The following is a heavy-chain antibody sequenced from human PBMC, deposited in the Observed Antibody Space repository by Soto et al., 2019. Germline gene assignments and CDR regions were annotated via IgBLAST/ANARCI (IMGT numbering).Heavy chain of an antibody. D-gene: IGHD1-1*01. CDR3: AKSVSTSYALDY. Sequence: SETLSLTCTVSGGSVSSGGYYWSWIRQPPGKGLEWIGHIFYTGITNYNPSLKSRVTISVDTSKNQFSLTLSSVTAADTAVYYCAKSVSTSYALDYWGQGTLVTVSS. CDR1: GGSVSSGGYY. V-gene: IGHV4-61*08. CDR2: IFYTGIT. J-gene: IGHJ4*02.